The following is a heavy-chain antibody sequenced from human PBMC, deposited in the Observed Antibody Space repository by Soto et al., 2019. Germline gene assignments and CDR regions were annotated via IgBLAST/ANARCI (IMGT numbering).Heavy chain of an antibody. Sequence: ASMKVSCKASGYTFTSYGISWVRQAPGQGPEWMGWISAYNGNTNYAQKLQGRVTMTTDTSTSTAYMELRSLRSDDTAVYYCASPWGVPAGPNRAYYYGMDVWGQGTTVTVSS. V-gene: IGHV1-18*01. CDR3: ASPWGVPAGPNRAYYYGMDV. D-gene: IGHD2-2*01. CDR2: ISAYNGNT. CDR1: GYTFTSYG. J-gene: IGHJ6*02.